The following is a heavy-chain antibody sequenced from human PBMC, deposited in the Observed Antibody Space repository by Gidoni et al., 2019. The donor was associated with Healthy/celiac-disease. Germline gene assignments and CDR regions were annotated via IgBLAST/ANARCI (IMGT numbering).Heavy chain of an antibody. J-gene: IGHJ6*02. CDR1: GFTFDDYG. CDR2: INWNGGST. CDR3: ARSRDIVVVVAATYYYGMDV. D-gene: IGHD2-15*01. V-gene: IGHV3-20*04. Sequence: EVQLVESGGGVVRPGGSLRLSCAASGFTFDDYGMRWVRQAPGKGLEWVSGINWNGGSTGYADSVKGRFTISRDNAKNSLYLQMNSLRAEDTALYYCARSRDIVVVVAATYYYGMDVWGQGTTVTVSS.